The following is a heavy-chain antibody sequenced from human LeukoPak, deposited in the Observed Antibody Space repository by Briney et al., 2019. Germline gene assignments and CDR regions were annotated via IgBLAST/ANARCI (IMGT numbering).Heavy chain of an antibody. Sequence: GGSLRLSCAASGFTFSSYSMNWVRQAPGKGLEWVSSISSSSSYIYYADSVKGRFTISRDTAKNSLYLQMNSLRAEDTAVYYCARKPNRIQLWPRVFDYWGQGTLVTVSS. V-gene: IGHV3-21*01. CDR2: ISSSSSYI. D-gene: IGHD5-18*01. CDR3: ARKPNRIQLWPRVFDY. CDR1: GFTFSSYS. J-gene: IGHJ4*02.